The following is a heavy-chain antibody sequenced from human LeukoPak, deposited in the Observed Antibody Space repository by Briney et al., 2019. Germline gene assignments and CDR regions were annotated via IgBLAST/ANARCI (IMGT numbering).Heavy chain of an antibody. J-gene: IGHJ6*03. CDR2: INPSGGST. CDR1: GYTFTSYY. D-gene: IGHD2-15*01. CDR3: ARANCSGGSCYRPSYYYYMDV. Sequence: ASVKVSCKASGYTFTSYYMHWVRQAPGQGLEWMGIINPSGGSTSYAQKFQGRVTITANESTSTAYMELSSLRSEDTAVYYCARANCSGGSCYRPSYYYYMDVWGKGTTVTISS. V-gene: IGHV1-46*01.